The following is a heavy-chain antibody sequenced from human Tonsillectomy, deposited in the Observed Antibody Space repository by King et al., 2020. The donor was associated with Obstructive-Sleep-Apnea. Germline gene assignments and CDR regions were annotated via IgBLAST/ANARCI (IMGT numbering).Heavy chain of an antibody. CDR1: GFTFSSYS. V-gene: IGHV3-48*01. CDR3: ARDRRLDTAMVLFDY. J-gene: IGHJ4*02. CDR2: ISSSSSTI. D-gene: IGHD5-18*01. Sequence: VQLVESGGGLVQPGGSLRLSCAASGFTFSSYSMNWVRQAPGKGLEWVSYISSSSSTIYFDDSVKGRFTISRDNAKNSLYLQMNSLRAEDTAVYYCARDRRLDTAMVLFDYWGQGTLVTVSS.